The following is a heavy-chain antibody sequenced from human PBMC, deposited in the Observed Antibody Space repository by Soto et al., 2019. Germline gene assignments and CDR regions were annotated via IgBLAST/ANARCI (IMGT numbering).Heavy chain of an antibody. Sequence: VQVVQSGAEVKKPGASVRVSCKASGYTFSTYGMHWVRQAPGQSLEWMGWLNGGTGQTRYSQRFQDRVIITRDTSASTGYMELRSLRSEDTAVYYCARGKGMEENYFYYGMDIWGQGTTVTVSS. V-gene: IGHV1-3*01. CDR3: ARGKGMEENYFYYGMDI. CDR2: LNGGTGQT. D-gene: IGHD3-10*01. CDR1: GYTFSTYG. J-gene: IGHJ6*02.